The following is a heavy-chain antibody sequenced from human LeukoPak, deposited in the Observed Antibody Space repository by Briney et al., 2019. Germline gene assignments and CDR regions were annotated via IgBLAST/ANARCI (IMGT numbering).Heavy chain of an antibody. V-gene: IGHV1-18*01. CDR3: ARVYYDSSGYNRYYFDY. CDR1: GYTFTSHG. D-gene: IGHD3-22*01. J-gene: IGHJ4*02. Sequence: ASVKVSCNASGYTFTSHGISWVRQAPGQGLEWMGWISAYNGNTNYAQKLQGRVTMTTDTSTSTAYMELRSLRSDDTAVYYCARVYYDSSGYNRYYFDYWGQGTLVTVSS. CDR2: ISAYNGNT.